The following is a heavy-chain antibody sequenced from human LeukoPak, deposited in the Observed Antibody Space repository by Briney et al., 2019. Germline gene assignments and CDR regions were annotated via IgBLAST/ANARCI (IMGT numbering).Heavy chain of an antibody. D-gene: IGHD3-22*01. J-gene: IGHJ4*02. Sequence: GGSLRLSCAASGFTFSSYSMNWVRQAPGKGLEWVAVISYDGSNKYYADSVKGRFTISRDNSKNTLYLQMNSLRAEDTAVYYCASLPYYYDSSGYPSDYWGQGTLVTVSS. CDR1: GFTFSSYS. V-gene: IGHV3-30*03. CDR3: ASLPYYYDSSGYPSDY. CDR2: ISYDGSNK.